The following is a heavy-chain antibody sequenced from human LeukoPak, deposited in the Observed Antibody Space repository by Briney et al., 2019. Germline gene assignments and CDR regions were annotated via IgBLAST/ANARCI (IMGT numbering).Heavy chain of an antibody. Sequence: GGSLRLSCAASGFILSNYAMSWVRQAPGRGLEWVSSISAGGGGSYYADSVKGRFTISRDNSKNTLYLQMNSLRAEDTAVYYCAKEAVRKFDFDYWGQGTLVTVSS. D-gene: IGHD1-14*01. CDR2: ISAGGGGS. CDR1: GFILSNYA. J-gene: IGHJ4*02. V-gene: IGHV3-23*01. CDR3: AKEAVRKFDFDY.